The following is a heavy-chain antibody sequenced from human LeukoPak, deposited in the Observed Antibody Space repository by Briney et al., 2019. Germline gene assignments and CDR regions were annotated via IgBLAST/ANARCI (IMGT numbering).Heavy chain of an antibody. CDR3: AAGPGGYDSSGYPDY. CDR1: GYTFTSYG. J-gene: IGHJ4*02. CDR2: ISAYNGNT. D-gene: IGHD3-22*01. Sequence: ASVKVSCKASGYTFTSYGISWVRQAPGQWLEWMGWISAYNGNTNYAQKRQGRVTMTTDTSTSTAYMEMRSLRSDDTAVYYCAAGPGGYDSSGYPDYWGQGTLVTVSS. V-gene: IGHV1-18*01.